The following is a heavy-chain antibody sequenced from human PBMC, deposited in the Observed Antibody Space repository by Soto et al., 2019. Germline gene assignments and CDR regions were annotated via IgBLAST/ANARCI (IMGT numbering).Heavy chain of an antibody. J-gene: IGHJ4*02. CDR2: INHSGST. D-gene: IGHD2-2*01. CDR1: GGSFSGYY. Sequence: QVQLQQWGAGLLKPSETLSLTCAVYGGSFSGYYWSWIRQPPGEGLEWIGEINHSGSTNYNPSLKSRVTISVDTSKNQFSLKLSSVTAADTAVYYCARGPRYCSSTSCYPSPIDYWGQGTLVTVSS. V-gene: IGHV4-34*01. CDR3: ARGPRYCSSTSCYPSPIDY.